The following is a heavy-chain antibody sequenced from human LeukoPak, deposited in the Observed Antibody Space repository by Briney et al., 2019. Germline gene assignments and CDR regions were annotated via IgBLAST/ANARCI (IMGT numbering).Heavy chain of an antibody. CDR3: AKAERWLQLINDAFDI. V-gene: IGHV3-23*01. D-gene: IGHD5-24*01. J-gene: IGHJ3*02. CDR1: GFTFSSYA. Sequence: PPGGSLRLSCAASGFTFSSYAMSWVRQAPGKGLEWVSAISGSGGSTYYADSVKGRFTISRDNSKNTLYLQMNSLRAEDTALYYCAKAERWLQLINDAFDIWGQGTMVTVSS. CDR2: ISGSGGST.